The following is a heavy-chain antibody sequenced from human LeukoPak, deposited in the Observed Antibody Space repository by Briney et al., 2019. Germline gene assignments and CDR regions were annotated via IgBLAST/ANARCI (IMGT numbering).Heavy chain of an antibody. V-gene: IGHV4-59*08. D-gene: IGHD3-10*01. CDR2: IYYSGST. CDR3: ARLRGYFGSGSYYPVYWYFDL. J-gene: IGHJ2*01. Sequence: PSETLSLTCTVSGGSISTYYWSWIRQPAGKGLEWIGYIYYSGSTNYNPSLKSRVTISVDTSKNQFSLKLSSVTAADTAVYYCARLRGYFGSGSYYPVYWYFDLWGRGTLVTVSS. CDR1: GGSISTYY.